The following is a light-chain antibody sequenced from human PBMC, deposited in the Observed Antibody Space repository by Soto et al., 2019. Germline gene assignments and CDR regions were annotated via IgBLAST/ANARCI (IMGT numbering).Light chain of an antibody. CDR2: NTS. V-gene: IGLV7-43*01. Sequence: QAVVTQEPSLTVSPGGTVTLTCGSRTGAVTSGYYPNWFQQKPGQAPRALIYNTSNKHSWTPARFSGSLLGGKAALTLSGVQPEDVAEYYCLLYYGGAGVFGGGTKLTVL. CDR1: TGAVTSGYY. CDR3: LLYYGGAGV. J-gene: IGLJ2*01.